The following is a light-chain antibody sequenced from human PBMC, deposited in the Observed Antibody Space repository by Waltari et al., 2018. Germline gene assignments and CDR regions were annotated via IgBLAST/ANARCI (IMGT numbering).Light chain of an antibody. CDR3: QQYYSTPLT. CDR1: QCFLYSSHNKDY. CDR2: WAS. V-gene: IGKV4-1*01. J-gene: IGKJ4*01. Sequence: DIVMTQYPDSLAVSLGERATINCKSSQCFLYSSHNKDYLDWYEQKPGQPPKLLIYWASARASGVPDRFSGSGSGTDFTLTISSLQAEDFAGYYCQQYYSTPLTFGGETKVEIK.